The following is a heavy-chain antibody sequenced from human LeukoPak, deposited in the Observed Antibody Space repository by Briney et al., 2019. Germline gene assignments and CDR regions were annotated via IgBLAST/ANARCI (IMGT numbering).Heavy chain of an antibody. CDR2: IYYSGST. CDR3: ARGRMTTVTTATLDY. J-gene: IGHJ4*02. Sequence: PSETLSLTCTVSGGSISSYYWSWIRQPPGKGLEWIGYIYYSGSTNYNPSLKSRVTISVDTSKNQFSLKLSSVTAADTAVYHCARGRMTTVTTATLDYWGQGTLVTVSS. CDR1: GGSISSYY. V-gene: IGHV4-59*01. D-gene: IGHD4-17*01.